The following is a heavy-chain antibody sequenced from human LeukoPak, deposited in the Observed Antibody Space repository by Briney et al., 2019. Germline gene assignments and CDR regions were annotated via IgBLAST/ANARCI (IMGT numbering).Heavy chain of an antibody. CDR2: IYDSGST. Sequence: SDTLSLTCTVSGGYMRRSYCFWRWIRQTPGKGLEWYGSIYDSGSTQHSPSLKSRLTVYVDTSENQFSLHLASVAATDTSVYYCARSPRPYGAGRGYFDYWGRGTLVTVSS. V-gene: IGHV4-39*01. D-gene: IGHD3-10*01. J-gene: IGHJ4*02. CDR3: ARSPRPYGAGRGYFDY. CDR1: GGYMRRSYCF.